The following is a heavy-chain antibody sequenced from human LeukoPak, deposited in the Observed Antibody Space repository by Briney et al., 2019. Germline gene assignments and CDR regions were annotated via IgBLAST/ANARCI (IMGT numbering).Heavy chain of an antibody. V-gene: IGHV1-69*05. D-gene: IGHD3-22*01. CDR1: GGTFSSYA. CDR3: ASYYDSSGYYYIAFDI. J-gene: IGHJ3*02. CDR2: IIPIFGTA. Sequence: SVKVSCKASGGTFSSYAISWVRQAPGQGLEWMGRIIPIFGTANYAQKFQGRVTITTDESTSTAYMELISLRSEDTAVYYCASYYDSSGYYYIAFDIWGQGTMVTVSS.